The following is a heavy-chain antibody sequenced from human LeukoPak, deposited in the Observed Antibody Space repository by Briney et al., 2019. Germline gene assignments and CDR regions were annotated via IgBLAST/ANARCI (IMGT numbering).Heavy chain of an antibody. CDR1: GFTFSSYS. Sequence: PGGSLRLSCAASGFTFSSYSMNWVRQASGKGLEWVDRIRSKANSYATAYAASVKGRFTISRDDSKNTAYLQMNSLKTEDTAVYYCTSPSMVRGVIIFDYWGQGTLVTVSS. J-gene: IGHJ4*02. D-gene: IGHD3-10*01. CDR2: IRSKANSYAT. CDR3: TSPSMVRGVIIFDY. V-gene: IGHV3-73*01.